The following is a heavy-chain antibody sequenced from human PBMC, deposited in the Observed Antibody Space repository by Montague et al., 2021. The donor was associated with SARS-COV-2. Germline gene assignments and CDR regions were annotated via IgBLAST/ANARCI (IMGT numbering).Heavy chain of an antibody. V-gene: IGHV3-21*01. CDR3: ARVGIYYYYGMDV. D-gene: IGHD1-26*01. CDR2: ISSSSSYI. Sequence: SRRLSLSASGFTFSSYTMNWVRQAPGKGLEWVSSISSSSSYISYADLVKGRFTISRDNAKNSLYLQMNSLRAEDTAVYYCARVGIYYYYGMDVWGQGTTVTVSS. CDR1: GFTFSSYT. J-gene: IGHJ6*02.